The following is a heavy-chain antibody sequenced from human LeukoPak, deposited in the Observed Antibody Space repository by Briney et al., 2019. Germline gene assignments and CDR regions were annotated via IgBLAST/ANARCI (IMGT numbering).Heavy chain of an antibody. CDR3: ARDQATEGAHYYYMDV. CDR2: ISYDGSNK. D-gene: IGHD5-12*01. Sequence: PGRSLRLSCAASGFTFSSYAMHWVRQAPGKGLEWVAVISYDGSNKYYADSVKGRFTISRDNSKNTLYLQMNSLRAEDTAVYYCARDQATEGAHYYYMDVWGKGTTVTVSS. J-gene: IGHJ6*03. CDR1: GFTFSSYA. V-gene: IGHV3-30*01.